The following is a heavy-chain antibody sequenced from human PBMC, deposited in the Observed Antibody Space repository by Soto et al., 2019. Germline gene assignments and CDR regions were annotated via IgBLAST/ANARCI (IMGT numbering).Heavy chain of an antibody. CDR2: IYYSGYT. Sequence: PSETLSLTCTVSGDSIRSYYCSWIRQPPWKGLEWIGYIYYSGYTSYNPSLKSRVTISVDTSKNQFSLKLNSVTAADTAVYYCERCFSGNYPSRPEEQYYFDSCGQGTLLTLSS. CDR3: ERCFSGNYPSRPEEQYYFDS. CDR1: GDSIRSYY. J-gene: IGHJ4*02. V-gene: IGHV4-59*01. D-gene: IGHD1-26*01.